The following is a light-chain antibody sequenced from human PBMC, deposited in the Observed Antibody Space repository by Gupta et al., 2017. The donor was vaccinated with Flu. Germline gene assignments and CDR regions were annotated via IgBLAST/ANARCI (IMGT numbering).Light chain of an antibody. Sequence: SYVLTQPPSVSVAPGQTARLTCEANNIVSKVVHWYQQRPGQAPVLVVYDIDDRPSGIPERFSGSNSGDTATLTISRVEAGDEADYYCQVWDNDSDHYVFGAGTKLTVL. CDR2: DID. CDR1: NIVSKV. V-gene: IGLV3-21*02. CDR3: QVWDNDSDHYV. J-gene: IGLJ1*01.